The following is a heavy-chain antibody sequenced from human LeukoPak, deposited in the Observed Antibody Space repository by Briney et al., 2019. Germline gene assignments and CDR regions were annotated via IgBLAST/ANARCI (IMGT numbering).Heavy chain of an antibody. Sequence: PGGSLRLSCAASGFTFSSYWMHWVRQAPGKGLVWVSRIKSDGSSTSHADSVKGRFTISRDNAKNTLYLQMNSPRAEDTAVYYCARASPTVTRGAFDIWGQGTMVTVSS. CDR3: ARASPTVTRGAFDI. CDR1: GFTFSSYW. J-gene: IGHJ3*02. CDR2: IKSDGSST. V-gene: IGHV3-74*01. D-gene: IGHD4-17*01.